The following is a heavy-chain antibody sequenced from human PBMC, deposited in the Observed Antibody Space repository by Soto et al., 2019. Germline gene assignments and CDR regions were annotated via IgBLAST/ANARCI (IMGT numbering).Heavy chain of an antibody. J-gene: IGHJ6*02. CDR1: GGSISSYY. D-gene: IGHD2-2*01. Sequence: SETLSLTCTVSGGSISSYYWSWIRQPAGKGLEWIGRIYTSGSTNYNPSLKSRVTMSVDTPKNQFSLKLSSVTAADTAVYYCAREAVVVPAAINYYYYYGMDVWGQGTTVTVSS. CDR3: AREAVVVPAAINYYYYYGMDV. V-gene: IGHV4-4*07. CDR2: IYTSGST.